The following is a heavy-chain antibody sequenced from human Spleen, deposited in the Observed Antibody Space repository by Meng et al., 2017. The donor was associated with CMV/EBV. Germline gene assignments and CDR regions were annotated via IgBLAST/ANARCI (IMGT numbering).Heavy chain of an antibody. CDR3: ASIPDGYNVYYYYGMDV. Sequence: SETLSLTCTVYGYFISSGYHWGWIRQPPGKGLEWIGSISHTGATYYNPSLKSRVTISLYTTKNQFPLKLSSVTATDTAVYYCASIPDGYNVYYYYGMDVWGQGTTVTVSS. D-gene: IGHD5-24*01. CDR2: ISHTGAT. J-gene: IGHJ6*02. V-gene: IGHV4-38-2*02. CDR1: GYFISSGYH.